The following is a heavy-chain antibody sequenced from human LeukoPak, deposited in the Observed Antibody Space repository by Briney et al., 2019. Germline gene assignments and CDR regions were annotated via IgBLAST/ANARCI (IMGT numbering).Heavy chain of an antibody. Sequence: PGGSLRLSCATSGFTFSNYAMHWVRQAPGKGLEWVSAISGSDGNTYYGDSVKGRFTISRDNSKNTLYLQMNSLRAEDTAFFYCAKSDCGAIGCKRPHYWGQGTLVTVSS. D-gene: IGHD4/OR15-4a*01. CDR3: AKSDCGAIGCKRPHY. CDR1: GFTFSNYA. J-gene: IGHJ4*02. CDR2: ISGSDGNT. V-gene: IGHV3-23*01.